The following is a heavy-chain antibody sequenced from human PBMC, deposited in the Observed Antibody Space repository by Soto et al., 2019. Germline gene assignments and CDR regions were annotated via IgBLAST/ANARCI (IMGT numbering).Heavy chain of an antibody. CDR1: GFTFSSYG. J-gene: IGHJ5*02. V-gene: IGHV3-30*18. CDR3: AKAVVTAQRFDP. CDR2: ISYDGSNK. Sequence: GGSLRLSCAASGFTFSSYGMHWVRQAPGKGLEWVAVISYDGSNKYYADSVKGRFTISRDNSKNTLYLQMNSLRAEDTAVYYCAKAVVTAQRFDPWGQGTLVTVSS. D-gene: IGHD2-15*01.